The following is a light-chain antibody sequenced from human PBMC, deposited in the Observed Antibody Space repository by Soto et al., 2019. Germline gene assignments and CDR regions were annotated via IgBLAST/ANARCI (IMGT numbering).Light chain of an antibody. CDR1: QSISSSY. CDR2: AVS. V-gene: IGKV3-20*01. Sequence: EIVLTQSPGTLSLSPGERATLSCRASQSISSSYLAWYQQRPGQAPRLLIYAVSSRAAGIPDRFSGRGSGTDFTLTISSLEPEDFAVYYCQEDGSSPPVTFGGGSKVEIK. CDR3: QEDGSSPPVT. J-gene: IGKJ4*01.